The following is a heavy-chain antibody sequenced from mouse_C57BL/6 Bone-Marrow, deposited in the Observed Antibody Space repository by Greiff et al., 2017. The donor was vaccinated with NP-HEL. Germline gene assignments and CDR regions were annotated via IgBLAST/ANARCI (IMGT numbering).Heavy chain of an antibody. D-gene: IGHD1-1*01. CDR2: IDPSDSYT. CDR1: GYTFTSYW. V-gene: IGHV1-50*01. Sequence: QVQLQQPGAELVKPGASVKLSCKASGYTFTSYWMQWVKQRPGQGLEWIGEIDPSDSYTTYNQKFKGKATLTVDTSSSTAYMQLSSLTSEDSAVYYCARKRDYYGSSPWLAYWGQGTLVTVSA. J-gene: IGHJ3*01. CDR3: ARKRDYYGSSPWLAY.